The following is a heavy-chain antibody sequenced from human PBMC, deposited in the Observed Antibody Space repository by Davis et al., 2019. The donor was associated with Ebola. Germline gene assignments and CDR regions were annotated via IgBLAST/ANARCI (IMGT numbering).Heavy chain of an antibody. V-gene: IGHV3-23*01. J-gene: IGHJ6*04. D-gene: IGHD2-2*03. CDR1: GFTFSTYA. Sequence: GGSLRLSCAASGFTFSTYAMGWVRQAPGKGLEWVSDISSGGGAPYYADSVKGRFTTFRDNPKNTLYLQMNSLRADDTAVYYCARDVVMRGDGYYYYGLDVWGKGTTVTVSS. CDR3: ARDVVMRGDGYYYYGLDV. CDR2: ISSGGGAP.